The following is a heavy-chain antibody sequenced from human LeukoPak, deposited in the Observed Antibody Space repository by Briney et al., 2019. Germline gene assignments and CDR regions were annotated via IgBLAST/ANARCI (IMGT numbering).Heavy chain of an antibody. V-gene: IGHV3-21*01. CDR3: ARDSNPQLWFGGGRAFDI. D-gene: IGHD3-10*01. J-gene: IGHJ3*02. CDR1: GITFNSYT. Sequence: PGGSLRLSCAASGITFNSYTMNWVRQAPGKGLEWVSSISSSSSYIYYADSVKGRFTISRDDSKNTLYLQMNSLRAEDTAVYYCARDSNPQLWFGGGRAFDIWGQGTMVTVSS. CDR2: ISSSSSYI.